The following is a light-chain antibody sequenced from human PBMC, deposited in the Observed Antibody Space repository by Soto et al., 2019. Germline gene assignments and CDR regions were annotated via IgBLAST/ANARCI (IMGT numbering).Light chain of an antibody. CDR3: QQYEKWPLT. V-gene: IGKV3-15*01. CDR2: GAS. CDR1: QSVSSN. Sequence: EIVMTHSPATLSVSPGERVTLSCRASQSVSSNLAWYQHKPGQAPRLLSFGASTRATGVPARFSGSGSGTEFTLTISSLQSEDFAVYYCQQYEKWPLTFGGGTKVEIK. J-gene: IGKJ4*01.